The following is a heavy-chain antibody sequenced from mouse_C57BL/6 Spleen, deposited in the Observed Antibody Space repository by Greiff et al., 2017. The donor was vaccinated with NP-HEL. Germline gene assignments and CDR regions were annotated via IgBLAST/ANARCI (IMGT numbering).Heavy chain of an antibody. CDR1: GYTFTSYW. CDR3: ARRGNYSNLFAY. D-gene: IGHD2-5*01. Sequence: VKLQQPGAELVMPGASVKLSCKASGYTFTSYWMHWVKQRPGQGLEWIGEIDPSDSYTNYNQKFKGKSTLTVDKSSSTAYMQLSSLTSEDSAVYYCARRGNYSNLFAYWGQGTLVTVSA. J-gene: IGHJ3*01. V-gene: IGHV1-69*01. CDR2: IDPSDSYT.